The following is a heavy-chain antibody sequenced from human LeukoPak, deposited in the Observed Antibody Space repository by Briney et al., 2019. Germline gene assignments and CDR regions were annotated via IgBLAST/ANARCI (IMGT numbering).Heavy chain of an antibody. CDR1: GFTFDDYA. CDR2: ISGDGGST. Sequence: GGSLRLSCAASGFTFDDYAMHWVRQAPGKGLEWVSLISGDGGSTYYADSVKGRFTISRDNAKNSLFLQMNSLRAEDTAVYYCAKDSGSDWGQGTLVTVSS. CDR3: AKDSGSD. J-gene: IGHJ4*02. D-gene: IGHD1-26*01. V-gene: IGHV3-43*02.